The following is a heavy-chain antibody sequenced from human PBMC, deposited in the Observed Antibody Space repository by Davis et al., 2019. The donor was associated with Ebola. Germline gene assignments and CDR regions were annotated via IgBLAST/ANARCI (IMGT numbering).Heavy chain of an antibody. CDR2: LYRDGRT. Sequence: GESLKISCAASGLIVSDNYMSWVRQAPGKGPEWVSVLYRDGRTYYADSVKGRFTISRDNSKNTLYLQMNSLRAEDTAVYYCARDLERRLRYNYYYGMDVWGKGTTVTVSS. CDR3: ARDLERRLRYNYYYGMDV. J-gene: IGHJ6*04. CDR1: GLIVSDNY. V-gene: IGHV3-53*01. D-gene: IGHD1-1*01.